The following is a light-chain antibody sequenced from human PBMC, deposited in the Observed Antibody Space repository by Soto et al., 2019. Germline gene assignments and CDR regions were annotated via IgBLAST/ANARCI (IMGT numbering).Light chain of an antibody. V-gene: IGLV2-14*03. J-gene: IGLJ1*01. CDR2: DVS. Sequence: QSVLTQPASVSGSPGQSITISCTGTSSDGGGSDFVSWYQQYPGKAPRLVIYDVSNRPSGVSNRFSGSKSGNTASLTISGLQAEDEADYYCISYTINTFYVFGTG. CDR1: SSDGGGSDF. CDR3: ISYTINTFYV.